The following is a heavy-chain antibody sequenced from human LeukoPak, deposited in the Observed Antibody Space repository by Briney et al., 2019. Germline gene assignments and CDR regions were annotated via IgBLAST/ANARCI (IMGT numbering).Heavy chain of an antibody. V-gene: IGHV1-69*06. CDR3: ASGRFGEFVSGMDV. Sequence: IIPIFGTANYAQKFQGRVTITADKSTSTAYMELSSLRSEDTAVYYCASGRFGEFVSGMDVWGKGTTVTVSS. D-gene: IGHD3-10*01. CDR2: IIPIFGTA. J-gene: IGHJ6*04.